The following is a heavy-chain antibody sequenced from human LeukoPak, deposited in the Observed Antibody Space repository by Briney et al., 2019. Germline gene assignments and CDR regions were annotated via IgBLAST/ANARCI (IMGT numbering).Heavy chain of an antibody. Sequence: GGSLRLSCAASGFTFSSYAMSWVRQAPGKGLEWVSAISGSGGSTYYADSVKGRFSISRDNSKNTLYLQMNSLRAEDTAVYYCAKAHCSSTSRYDINWFDPWGQGTLVTVSS. J-gene: IGHJ5*02. CDR2: ISGSGGST. CDR3: AKAHCSSTSRYDINWFDP. CDR1: GFTFSSYA. D-gene: IGHD2-2*01. V-gene: IGHV3-23*01.